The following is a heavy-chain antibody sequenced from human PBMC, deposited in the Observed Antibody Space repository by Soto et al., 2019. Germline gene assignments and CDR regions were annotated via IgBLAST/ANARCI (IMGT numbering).Heavy chain of an antibody. Sequence: PGGSLRLSCAASGFTFINYAMTWVRQAPGKGLEWVSGISSGGGNTYYADSVKGRFTISRDNSKDTLNLQMNSLRVEDTAVYYCAKAPSPYYGSSRSWFDPWGQGTLVTVSS. J-gene: IGHJ5*02. CDR3: AKAPSPYYGSSRSWFDP. CDR1: GFTFINYA. D-gene: IGHD3-22*01. V-gene: IGHV3-23*01. CDR2: ISSGGGNT.